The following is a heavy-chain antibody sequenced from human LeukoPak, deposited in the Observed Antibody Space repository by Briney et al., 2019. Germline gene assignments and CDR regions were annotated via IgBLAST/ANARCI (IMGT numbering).Heavy chain of an antibody. Sequence: SETLPLTCTVSGGSISSYYWSWLRQPPGKGLEWIGYIYYSGSTNYNPSLKSRVTISVDTSKNQFSLKLSSVTAADTAVYYCVRGGYYFDYWGQGTLVTVSS. V-gene: IGHV4-59*01. J-gene: IGHJ4*02. CDR2: IYYSGST. D-gene: IGHD3-16*01. CDR3: VRGGYYFDY. CDR1: GGSISSYY.